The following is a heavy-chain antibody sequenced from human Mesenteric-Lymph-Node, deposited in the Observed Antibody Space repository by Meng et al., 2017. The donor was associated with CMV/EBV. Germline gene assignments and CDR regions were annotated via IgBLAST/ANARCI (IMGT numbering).Heavy chain of an antibody. V-gene: IGHV3-48*03. J-gene: IGHJ4*02. CDR2: ISVSGGNI. Sequence: GGSLRLSCAASGFIFSSFEMNWVRQAPGKGLEWVSYISVSGGNIYYADSVRGRFTVSRDNAKSSLYLQMNSLRAEDTAVYYCARDDSGSFDYWGQGTLVTVSS. CDR3: ARDDSGSFDY. CDR1: GFIFSSFE. D-gene: IGHD6-19*01.